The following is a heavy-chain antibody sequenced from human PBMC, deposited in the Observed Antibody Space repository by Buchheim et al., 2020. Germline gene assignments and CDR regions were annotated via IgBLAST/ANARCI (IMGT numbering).Heavy chain of an antibody. CDR3: ASDGHLDQYYDFWSGTYYFDY. Sequence: QVQLVESGGGVVQPGRSLRLSCAASGFTFSSYGMHWVRQAPGKGLEWVAVIWYDGSNKYYADSVKGRFTISRDNSKNTLYLQMNSLRAEDTAVYYCASDGHLDQYYDFWSGTYYFDYWGQGTL. V-gene: IGHV3-33*01. CDR2: IWYDGSNK. D-gene: IGHD3-3*01. J-gene: IGHJ4*02. CDR1: GFTFSSYG.